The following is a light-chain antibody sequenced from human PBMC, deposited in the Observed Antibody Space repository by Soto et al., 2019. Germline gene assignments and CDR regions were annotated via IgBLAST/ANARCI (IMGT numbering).Light chain of an antibody. CDR1: QSVSSSF. Sequence: EILLTQSPATLSLSPGEGATLSCRASQSVSSSFLAWYQQQPGQAPRLLIYATSRRAPGIPDRFSGSGSGTDFTLTISRLEAEDFALYYCHQFDSSLTFGQGTKVEIK. J-gene: IGKJ1*01. CDR3: HQFDSSLT. CDR2: ATS. V-gene: IGKV3-20*01.